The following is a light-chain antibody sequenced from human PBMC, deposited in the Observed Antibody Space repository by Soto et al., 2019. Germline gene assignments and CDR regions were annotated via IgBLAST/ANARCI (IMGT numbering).Light chain of an antibody. CDR1: QSISSY. CDR2: AAS. V-gene: IGKV1-39*01. CDR3: QQSYSTPGT. J-gene: IGKJ1*01. Sequence: DIQMTESPSSLSASVGDRVTITCRARQSISSYLNWYQQKPGKAPKILIYAASSLQSGVPSRFSGSGSGTDFTLTISSLQPEDFATYYCQQSYSTPGTFGQGTKVEIK.